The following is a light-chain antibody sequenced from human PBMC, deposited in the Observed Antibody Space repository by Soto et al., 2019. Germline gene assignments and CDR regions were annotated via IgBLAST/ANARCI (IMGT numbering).Light chain of an antibody. V-gene: IGKV2-30*01. CDR1: QGLVYLDGNIY. J-gene: IGKJ2*01. CDR3: MQGTHGPYT. Sequence: DVVLTQSPLSLPATLGQPASISCRSSQGLVYLDGNIYLSWFHRRPGHSPRRLIFAISDRDSGVPDRFSGSGSGTNCTLRISRVEAEDVGLYFCMQGTHGPYTFGQGTKLEIK. CDR2: AIS.